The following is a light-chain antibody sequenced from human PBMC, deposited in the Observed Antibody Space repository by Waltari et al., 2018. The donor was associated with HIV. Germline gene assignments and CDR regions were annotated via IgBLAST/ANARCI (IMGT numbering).Light chain of an antibody. J-gene: IGLJ2*01. CDR2: DPR. Sequence: QSVLTQPPSVSAAPGQKVTISCSGTSPNIGRNSVFWYQQLPATAPKLLVFDPRERPSGITYRFSGSTSGTSATLGITELQTGDAADYYCGTWDSSLSALVFGGGTKLTVL. CDR3: GTWDSSLSALV. CDR1: SPNIGRNS. V-gene: IGLV1-51*01.